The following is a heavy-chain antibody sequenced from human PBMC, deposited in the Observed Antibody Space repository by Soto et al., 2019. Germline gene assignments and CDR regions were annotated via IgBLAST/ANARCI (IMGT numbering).Heavy chain of an antibody. D-gene: IGHD3-9*01. CDR1: GGSITRYY. V-gene: IGHV4-59*01. CDR3: AAEGSYDILTGFYTPRSFDT. CDR2: IYYSGTT. J-gene: IGHJ3*02. Sequence: SETLSLTCTVSGGSITRYYWTWIRQPPGKGLEWIGNIYYSGTTNYNPSLKSRVSISVDTSKNQFSLTLRSVTAADTAVYYCAAEGSYDILTGFYTPRSFDTWGQGTMVTVSS.